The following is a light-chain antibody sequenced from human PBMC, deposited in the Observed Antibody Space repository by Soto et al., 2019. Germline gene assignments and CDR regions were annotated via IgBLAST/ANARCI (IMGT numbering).Light chain of an antibody. J-gene: IGLJ1*01. CDR2: EVS. CDR3: SSYTSSSTYV. V-gene: IGLV2-18*02. CDR1: SSDVGSYNR. Sequence: PGQAVTISCTGTSSDVGSYNRVSWYQQPPGTAPKLMIYEVSNRPSGVPDRFSGSKSGNTASLTISGLQAEDEADYYCSSYTSSSTYVFGTGTKVTVL.